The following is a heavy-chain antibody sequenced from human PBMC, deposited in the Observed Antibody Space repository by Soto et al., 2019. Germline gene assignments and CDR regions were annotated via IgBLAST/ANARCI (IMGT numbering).Heavy chain of an antibody. V-gene: IGHV1-69*01. Sequence: QVQLVQSGAEVKKPGASVKVSCKASAYTFSSYAISWVRQAPGQGLEWMGGIIPIFGTANYAQKFQGRVTITADESTSTAYMELSSLRSEDTAVYYCASRGGYSSSWYYFDYWGQGTLVTVSS. D-gene: IGHD6-13*01. CDR2: IIPIFGTA. CDR3: ASRGGYSSSWYYFDY. J-gene: IGHJ4*02. CDR1: AYTFSSYA.